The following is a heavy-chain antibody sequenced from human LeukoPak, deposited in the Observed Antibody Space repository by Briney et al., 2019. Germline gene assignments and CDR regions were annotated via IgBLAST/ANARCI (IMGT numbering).Heavy chain of an antibody. CDR3: ARAYCSSTTCYTYDAFDI. J-gene: IGHJ3*02. V-gene: IGHV3-21*01. CDR2: IDSSSSYM. D-gene: IGHD2-2*02. Sequence: GGSLRLSCAASGFTFSGYNMSWVRQAPGKGLEWVSSIDSSSSYMYYPDSVRGRFTISRDNAKNSLDLQMNSLRAEDTAVYFCARAYCSSTTCYTYDAFDIWGQGTMVTVSS. CDR1: GFTFSGYN.